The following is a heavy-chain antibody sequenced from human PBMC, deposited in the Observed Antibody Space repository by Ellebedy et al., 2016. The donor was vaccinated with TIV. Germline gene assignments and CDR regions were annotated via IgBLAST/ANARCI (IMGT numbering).Heavy chain of an antibody. CDR3: ARVSRLAAAGPGYYYYGMDV. J-gene: IGHJ6*02. V-gene: IGHV1-69*13. Sequence: SVKVSCXASGYTFTSYGISGVRQAPGQGLEWMGGIIPIFGTANYAQKFQGRVTITADESTSTAYMELSSLRSEDTAVYYCARVSRLAAAGPGYYYYGMDVWGQGTTVTVSS. CDR1: GYTFTSYG. CDR2: IIPIFGTA. D-gene: IGHD6-13*01.